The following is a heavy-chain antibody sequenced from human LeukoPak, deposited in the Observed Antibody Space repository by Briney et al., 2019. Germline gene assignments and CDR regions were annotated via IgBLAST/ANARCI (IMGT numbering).Heavy chain of an antibody. CDR1: GYTFTSYD. V-gene: IGHV1-8*01. CDR2: MNPNSGNT. J-gene: IGHJ6*02. CDR3: AREPTYCTNGVCYQNYYYYGMDV. Sequence: ASVKVSCKASGYTFTSYDINWVRQATGQGLEWMGWMNPNSGNTGYAQKFQGRVTVTRNTSISTAYMELSSLRSEDTAVYYCAREPTYCTNGVCYQNYYYYGMDVWGQGTTVTVSS. D-gene: IGHD2-8*01.